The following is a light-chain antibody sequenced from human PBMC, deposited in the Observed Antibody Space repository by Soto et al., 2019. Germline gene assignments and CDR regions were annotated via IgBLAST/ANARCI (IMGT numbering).Light chain of an antibody. V-gene: IGLV2-14*01. CDR2: EVS. CDR1: SSDIGGYKY. CDR3: SSYTSSGTLVV. J-gene: IGLJ2*01. Sequence: QSVLTQPASVSGPPGQSITISCTGTSSDIGGYKYVSWYQQHPGKAPKLMIFEVSNRPSGVSNRFSGSKSGNTASLTISGLQADDEADYYCSSYTSSGTLVVFGGGTKLTVL.